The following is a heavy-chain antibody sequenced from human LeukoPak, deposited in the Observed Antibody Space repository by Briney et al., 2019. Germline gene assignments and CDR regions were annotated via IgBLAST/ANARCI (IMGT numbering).Heavy chain of an antibody. V-gene: IGHV3-23*01. J-gene: IGHJ4*02. Sequence: GGSLRLSCAASGFTFSSYAMSWVRQAPGKGLEWVSAISGSGGSTYYADSVRGRFTISRDNSKNTLYLQMNSLRAEDTAVYYCAKDLEEYSSASPIFDYWGQGTLVTVSS. D-gene: IGHD6-25*01. CDR2: ISGSGGST. CDR1: GFTFSSYA. CDR3: AKDLEEYSSASPIFDY.